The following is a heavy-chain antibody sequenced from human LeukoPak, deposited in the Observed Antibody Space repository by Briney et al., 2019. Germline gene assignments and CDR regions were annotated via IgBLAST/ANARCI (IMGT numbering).Heavy chain of an antibody. CDR1: GGTFSSYA. D-gene: IGHD1-26*01. CDR2: ISASNGNT. J-gene: IGHJ5*02. Sequence: ASVKVSCKASGGTFSSYAISWVRQAPGQGPEWMGWISASNGNTNYAQKLHGRVTMTTDTSTNTVYMELRSLRFDDTAVYYCARDLAGVVGVTAWFDPWGQGTLVTVSS. V-gene: IGHV1-18*01. CDR3: ARDLAGVVGVTAWFDP.